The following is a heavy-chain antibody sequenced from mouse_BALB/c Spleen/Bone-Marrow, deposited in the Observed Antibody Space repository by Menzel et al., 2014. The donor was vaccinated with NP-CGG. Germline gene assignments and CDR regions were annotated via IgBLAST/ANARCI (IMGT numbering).Heavy chain of an antibody. J-gene: IGHJ3*01. CDR1: GYSFTNYW. CDR3: ARFGNYEGFAY. V-gene: IGHV1-74*01. D-gene: IGHD2-1*01. CDR2: IHPSDSDT. Sequence: QVQLKHSGAELVRPGASVKLSCKASGYSFTNYWMNWVKQRPGQGLEWIGMIHPSDSDTRLNQKFKDKATLTVDKSSSTAYMQLSSQTSEDSTVYYCARFGNYEGFAYWGQGTLVTVSA.